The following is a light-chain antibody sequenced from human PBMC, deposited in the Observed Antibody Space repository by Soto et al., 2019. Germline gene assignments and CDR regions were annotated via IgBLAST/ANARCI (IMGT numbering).Light chain of an antibody. CDR3: SSYTSSSTLAA. J-gene: IGLJ1*01. CDR2: DVS. Sequence: QSVLTQPASVSGSPGQSITISCTGTSSDVGGYNYVSWYQQHPGKAPKLMIYDVSNRPSGVSNRFSGSKSGNTASLTISGFQAEDEANYYCSSYTSSSTLAAFGTGTKVTVL. CDR1: SSDVGGYNY. V-gene: IGLV2-14*01.